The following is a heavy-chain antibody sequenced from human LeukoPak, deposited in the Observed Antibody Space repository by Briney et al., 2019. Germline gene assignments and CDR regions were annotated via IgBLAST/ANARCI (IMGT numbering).Heavy chain of an antibody. CDR1: GFTFSSYW. CDR2: IKQDGSNK. Sequence: GGSLRLSCAASGFTFSSYWMTWVRQAQGKGRGWVAKIKQDGSNKSYVDSVKGRFTISRDNAKNSLYLQMNSLRADDTGVYYCASQPAAADVDYWGQGTLVTVSS. CDR3: ASQPAAADVDY. D-gene: IGHD2-2*01. V-gene: IGHV3-7*03. J-gene: IGHJ4*02.